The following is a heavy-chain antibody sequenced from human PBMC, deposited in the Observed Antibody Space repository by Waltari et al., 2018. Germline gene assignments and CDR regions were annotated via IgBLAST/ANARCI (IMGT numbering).Heavy chain of an antibody. CDR1: RLTLTTFA. V-gene: IGHV3-30*01. J-gene: IGHJ4*02. D-gene: IGHD6-13*01. CDR2: MSCEGSNK. CDR3: ARGGIAAAADFDY. Sequence: QVQLVESGGGVVQPGRSLSLSCAAYRLTLTTFAMPWVRQAPGKGLEWVAVMSCEGSNKYYADAGRGLVTISRDSSKYTLFLQMNSVRGEDTFVYYGARGGIAAAADFDYWGQGTLVTVSS.